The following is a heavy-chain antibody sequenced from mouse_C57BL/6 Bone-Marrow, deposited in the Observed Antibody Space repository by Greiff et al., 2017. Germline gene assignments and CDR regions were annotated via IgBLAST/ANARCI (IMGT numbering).Heavy chain of an antibody. D-gene: IGHD1-2*01. Sequence: EVQRVESGGGLVQPGGSLKLSCAASGFTFSDYGMAWVRQAPRKGPEWVAFISNLAYSIYYADTVTGRFTISRENAKNTLYLEMSSLRSEDTAMYYCAREGDYYGWGPYDMDYWGQGTSVTVSS. CDR2: ISNLAYSI. J-gene: IGHJ4*01. CDR3: AREGDYYGWGPYDMDY. CDR1: GFTFSDYG. V-gene: IGHV5-15*01.